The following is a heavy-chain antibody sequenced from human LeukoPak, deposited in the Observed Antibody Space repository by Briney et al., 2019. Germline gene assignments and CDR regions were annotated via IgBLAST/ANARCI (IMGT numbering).Heavy chain of an antibody. CDR3: ATKHLDYSNARRPNRPKFDY. CDR2: IKQDGSEK. CDR1: GFTFISYW. J-gene: IGHJ4*02. D-gene: IGHD4-11*01. Sequence: PGGSLRLSCAASGFTFISYWMSWVRQAPGKGLEWVANIKQDGSEKYYVDSVKGRFTISRDNSKNTLYLQMNSLRAEDTAVYYCATKHLDYSNARRPNRPKFDYWGQGTLVTVSS. V-gene: IGHV3-7*03.